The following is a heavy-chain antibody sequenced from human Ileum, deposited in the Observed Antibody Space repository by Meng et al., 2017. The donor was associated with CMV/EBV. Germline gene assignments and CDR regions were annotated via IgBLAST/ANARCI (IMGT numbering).Heavy chain of an antibody. Sequence: GESLKISCAASGFTFSSYWMSWVRQAPGKGLEWVANIKQDGSEKYYVDSVKGRFTISRDNAKNSLYLQMNSLRDEDTAVYYCAREPHSGYALHYYYYYGMDVWGQGTTVTVSS. CDR2: IKQDGSEK. CDR3: AREPHSGYALHYYYYYGMDV. D-gene: IGHD5-12*01. J-gene: IGHJ6*02. CDR1: GFTFSSYW. V-gene: IGHV3-7*01.